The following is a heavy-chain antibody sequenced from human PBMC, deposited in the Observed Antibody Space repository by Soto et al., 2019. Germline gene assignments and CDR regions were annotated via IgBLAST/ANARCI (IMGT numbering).Heavy chain of an antibody. CDR1: GFTFSSYA. D-gene: IGHD3-16*01. CDR3: ARDLMGVLEGTDYNGMDV. CDR2: ISGSGGST. V-gene: IGHV3-23*01. J-gene: IGHJ6*02. Sequence: TVGSLRLSCAASGFTFSSYAMSWVRQAPGKGLEWVSAISGSGGSTYYADSVKGRFTISRDNSKNTLYLQMNSLRADDTAVYYCARDLMGVLEGTDYNGMDVWGQGTTVTVSS.